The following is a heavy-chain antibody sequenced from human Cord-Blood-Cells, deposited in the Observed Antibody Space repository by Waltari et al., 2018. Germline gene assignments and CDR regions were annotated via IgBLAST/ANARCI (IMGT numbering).Heavy chain of an antibody. CDR3: TRLTGTGYYYYYGMDV. D-gene: IGHD1-20*01. V-gene: IGHV3-73*01. CDR2: IRSKANSYAT. J-gene: IGHJ6*02. Sequence: SGKGLEWVGRIRSKANSYATAYAASVKGRFTISRDDSKNTAYLQMNSLKTEDTAVYYCTRLTGTGYYYYYGMDVWGQGTTVTVSS.